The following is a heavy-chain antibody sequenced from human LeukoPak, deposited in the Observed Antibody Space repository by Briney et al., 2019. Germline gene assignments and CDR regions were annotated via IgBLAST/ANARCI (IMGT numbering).Heavy chain of an antibody. CDR1: GGTFSSYA. CDR3: AKGGSSWPPNWFDP. J-gene: IGHJ5*02. V-gene: IGHV1-69*13. Sequence: ASVTVSCNASGGTFSSYAISWVRQAPAQGLEWMGGIIPIFGTANYAQKFQGRVTITADESTSTAYMELSSLRAEDTAVYHCAKGGSSWPPNWFDPWGQGTLVTVSS. CDR2: IIPIFGTA. D-gene: IGHD6-13*01.